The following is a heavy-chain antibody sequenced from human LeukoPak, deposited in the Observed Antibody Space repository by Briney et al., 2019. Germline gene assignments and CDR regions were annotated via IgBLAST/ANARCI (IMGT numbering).Heavy chain of an antibody. V-gene: IGHV4-59*12. CDR3: AREEWELASFDY. J-gene: IGHJ4*02. D-gene: IGHD1-26*01. Sequence: SETLPLTFTVSGGSINNYYWSWIRQPPGKGLEWIGYIYYSGSTNYNPSLKSRVTISVDTSKNQFSLKLSSVTAADTAVYYCAREEWELASFDYWGQGTLVTVSS. CDR1: GGSINNYY. CDR2: IYYSGST.